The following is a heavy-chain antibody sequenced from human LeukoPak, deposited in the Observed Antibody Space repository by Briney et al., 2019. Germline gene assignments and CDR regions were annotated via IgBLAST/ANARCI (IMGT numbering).Heavy chain of an antibody. Sequence: ASVKVSSKASGYTFTGYYMHWVRQAPGQGLEWMGWINPNSGGTNYAQKFQGRVTMTRDTSISTAYMELSRLRSDDTAVYYCARDPFWGVVVPAALDYWGQGTLVTVSS. CDR1: GYTFTGYY. D-gene: IGHD2-2*01. V-gene: IGHV1-2*02. CDR3: ARDPFWGVVVPAALDY. J-gene: IGHJ4*02. CDR2: INPNSGGT.